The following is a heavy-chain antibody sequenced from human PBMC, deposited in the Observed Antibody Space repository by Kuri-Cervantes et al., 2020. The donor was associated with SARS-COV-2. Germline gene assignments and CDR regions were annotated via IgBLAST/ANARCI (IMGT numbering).Heavy chain of an antibody. CDR2: IYYSGST. CDR3: ARHEPDYDFWSGSVDV. D-gene: IGHD3-3*01. Sequence: WVRQAPGKGLEWVGSIYYSGSTYYNPSLKSRVTISVDTSKNQFSLKLSSVTAADTAVYYCARHEPDYDFWSGSVDVWGQGTTVTVSS. J-gene: IGHJ6*02. V-gene: IGHV4-39*01.